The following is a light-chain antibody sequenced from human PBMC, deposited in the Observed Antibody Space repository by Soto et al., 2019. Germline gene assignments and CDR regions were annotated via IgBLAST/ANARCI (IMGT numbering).Light chain of an antibody. CDR2: DVT. CDR1: SSDVGGYKY. V-gene: IGLV2-14*03. Sequence: QSALTQPASVSGSPGQSITISCTGTSSDVGGYKYVSWYQQHPGTAPKLMIFDVTNRPSGVSNRFSGSKSGNTASLTISGLQAEDEADYYCSSYTSNNNVMFGGGTKLTVL. CDR3: SSYTSNNNVM. J-gene: IGLJ3*02.